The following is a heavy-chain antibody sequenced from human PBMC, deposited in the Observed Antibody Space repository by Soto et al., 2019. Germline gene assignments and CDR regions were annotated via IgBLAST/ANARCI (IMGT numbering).Heavy chain of an antibody. V-gene: IGHV4-31*03. J-gene: IGHJ6*02. D-gene: IGHD6-6*01. CDR1: GGSISSGGYY. CDR2: NYYSGIT. Sequence: QVQLQESGPGLVKPSQTLSLTCTVSGGSISSGGYYWTWIRQHPGKGLEWIGYNYYSGITYYNPSLNSRVTMSLNTSKNPFTPTLSSVPAAGPAGQYFARGSSIAGLYYGMDVWGQGTSVTVSS. CDR3: ARGSSIAGLYYGMDV.